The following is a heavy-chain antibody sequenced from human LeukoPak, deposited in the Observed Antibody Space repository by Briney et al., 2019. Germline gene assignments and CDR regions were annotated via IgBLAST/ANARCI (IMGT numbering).Heavy chain of an antibody. CDR2: INPSGGST. J-gene: IGHJ1*01. D-gene: IGHD6-13*01. CDR1: GYTFTTYY. Sequence: ASVKVSCKASGYTFTTYYMHWVRQAPGQGLEWMGIINPSGGSTTYAQKFQGRVTMTRDTSTSTVYMELSSLRSEDTAVYYCARVYSSSFEYFQHWGQGTLVTVSS. V-gene: IGHV1-46*01. CDR3: ARVYSSSFEYFQH.